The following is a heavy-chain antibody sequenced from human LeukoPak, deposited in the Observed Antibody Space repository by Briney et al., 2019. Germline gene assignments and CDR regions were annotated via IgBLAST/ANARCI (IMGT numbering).Heavy chain of an antibody. CDR1: GYTFTGYY. J-gene: IGHJ4*02. V-gene: IGHV1-2*02. Sequence: ASVKVSCKASGYTFTGYYMHWVRRAPGQGLEWMGWINPNSGGTNYAQKFQGRVTMTRDTSISTAYMELSRLRSDDTAVYYCAKPYAGYCSSTSCSYFDYWGQGTLVTVSS. CDR2: INPNSGGT. D-gene: IGHD2-2*01. CDR3: AKPYAGYCSSTSCSYFDY.